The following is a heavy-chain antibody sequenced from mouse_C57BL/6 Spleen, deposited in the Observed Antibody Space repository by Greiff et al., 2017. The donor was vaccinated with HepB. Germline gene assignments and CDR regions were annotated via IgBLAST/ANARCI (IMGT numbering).Heavy chain of an antibody. CDR2: IDPSDSYT. CDR1: GYTFTSYW. V-gene: IGHV1-50*01. D-gene: IGHD3-2*02. Sequence: QVQLQQPGAELVKPGASVKLSCKASGYTFTSYWMQWVKQRPGQGLEWIGEIDPSDSYTNYNQKFKGKATLTVDTSSSTAYMQLSSLTSGDSAVYYCARRTAQATLFAYWGQGTLVTVSA. CDR3: ARRTAQATLFAY. J-gene: IGHJ3*01.